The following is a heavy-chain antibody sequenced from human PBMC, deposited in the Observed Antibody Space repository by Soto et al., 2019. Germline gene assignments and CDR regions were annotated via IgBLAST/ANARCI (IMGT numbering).Heavy chain of an antibody. J-gene: IGHJ5*02. D-gene: IGHD3-22*01. V-gene: IGHV4-31*03. Sequence: SETMSLTCTVSGGSISSGGYYWSWIRQHPGKGLEWIGYIYYSGSTYYNPSLKSRVTISVDTSKNQFSLKLSSVTAADTAVYYCARVVSEDHYYDSSGYYPSWFDPWGQGTLVTVSS. CDR1: GGSISSGGYY. CDR3: ARVVSEDHYYDSSGYYPSWFDP. CDR2: IYYSGST.